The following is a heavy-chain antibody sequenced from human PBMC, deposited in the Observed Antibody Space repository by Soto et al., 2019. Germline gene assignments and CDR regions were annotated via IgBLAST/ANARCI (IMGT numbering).Heavy chain of an antibody. D-gene: IGHD2-15*01. CDR3: ARVSSWWYAFDI. V-gene: IGHV1-3*01. J-gene: IGHJ3*02. CDR1: GYTFTSYA. Sequence: ASVKVSCKASGYTFTSYAMHWVRQAPGQRLEWMGWINAGNGNTKYSQKFQGRVTITRDTSASTAYMELSSLRSEDTAVYYCARVSSWWYAFDIWGQGTMVTVSS. CDR2: INAGNGNT.